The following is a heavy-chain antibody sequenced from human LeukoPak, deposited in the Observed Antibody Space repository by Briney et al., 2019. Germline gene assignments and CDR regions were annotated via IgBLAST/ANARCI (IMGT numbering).Heavy chain of an antibody. V-gene: IGHV3-23*01. J-gene: IGHJ3*02. D-gene: IGHD1-26*01. CDR3: AGEVGIVGAITTDAFDI. CDR1: GFTFSSYA. Sequence: PGGSLRLSCAASGFTFSSYAMSWVRQAPGKGLEWVSAISGSGGSTYYADSVKGRFTISRDNSKNTLYLQMNSLRAEDTAVYYCAGEVGIVGAITTDAFDIWGQGTMVTVSS. CDR2: ISGSGGST.